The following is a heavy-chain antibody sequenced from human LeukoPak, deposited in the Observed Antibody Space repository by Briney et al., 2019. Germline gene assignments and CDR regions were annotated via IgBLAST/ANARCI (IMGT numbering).Heavy chain of an antibody. CDR2: IYYSGSA. CDR3: ARLSYFDY. Sequence: SETLSLTCTVSGVSISSSSYYWGWIRQPPGKGLEWIGSIYYSGSAYYNPSLKSRVTISVDTSKNQFSLKLSSVTAADTAVYYCARLSYFDYWGQGTLVTVSS. V-gene: IGHV4-39*01. J-gene: IGHJ4*02. CDR1: GVSISSSSYY.